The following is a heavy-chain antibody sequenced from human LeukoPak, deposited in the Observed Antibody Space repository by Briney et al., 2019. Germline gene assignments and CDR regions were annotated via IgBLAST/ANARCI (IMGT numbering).Heavy chain of an antibody. CDR2: IRYDGTNK. J-gene: IGHJ4*02. CDR3: AKARTRGYSYGSFDY. V-gene: IGHV3-30*02. CDR1: GFTFSSYE. D-gene: IGHD5-18*01. Sequence: GGSLRLSCAASGFTFSSYEMNWVRQAPGKGLEWVAFIRYDGTNKNYADSVKGRFTISRDNSKNTLYLQMNSLRVEDTAVYYCAKARTRGYSYGSFDYWGQGTLVTVSS.